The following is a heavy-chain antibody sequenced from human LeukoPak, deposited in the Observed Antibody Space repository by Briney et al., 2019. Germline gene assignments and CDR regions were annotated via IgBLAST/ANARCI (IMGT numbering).Heavy chain of an antibody. CDR1: GFTFRSHA. D-gene: IGHD2-21*01. Sequence: GGSLRLSCVGSGFTFRSHAMSWVRQAPAKGREFVSGIYENGGNTYYADSVKGRFSSSRDNSKNTLYLQMDSLRGEDTAVYYCAKDFRIGYSAHFDYWGQGALVTVSS. CDR3: AKDFRIGYSAHFDY. J-gene: IGHJ4*02. CDR2: IYENGGNT. V-gene: IGHV3-23*01.